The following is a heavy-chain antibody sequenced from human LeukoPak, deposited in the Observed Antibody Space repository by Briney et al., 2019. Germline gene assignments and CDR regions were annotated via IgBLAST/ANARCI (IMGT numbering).Heavy chain of an antibody. CDR1: GFTFSSYA. V-gene: IGHV3-30-3*01. CDR3: AKDGTYYYDSSGYYERGDAFDI. D-gene: IGHD3-22*01. Sequence: TGRSLRLSCAASGFTFSSYAMHWVRQAPGKGLEWVAVISYDGSNKYYADSVKGRFTISRDNSKNTLYLQMNSLRAEDTAVYYCAKDGTYYYDSSGYYERGDAFDIWGQGTMVTVSS. J-gene: IGHJ3*02. CDR2: ISYDGSNK.